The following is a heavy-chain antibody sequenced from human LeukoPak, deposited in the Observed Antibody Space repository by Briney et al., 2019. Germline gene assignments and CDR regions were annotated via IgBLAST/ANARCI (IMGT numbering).Heavy chain of an antibody. CDR1: GFTFNSYA. CDR3: GKTTVGYSSGRYPGWPVDY. D-gene: IGHD2-15*01. CDR2: IFGSGGSA. Sequence: GGSLRLSCVASGFTFNSYAMYWVRQAPGKGLEWISGIFGSGGSAHYADSVRGRFTISRDNSKNTVYLQLDSLRVEDTAVYYCGKTTVGYSSGRYPGWPVDYWGQGALVTVTS. V-gene: IGHV3-23*01. J-gene: IGHJ4*02.